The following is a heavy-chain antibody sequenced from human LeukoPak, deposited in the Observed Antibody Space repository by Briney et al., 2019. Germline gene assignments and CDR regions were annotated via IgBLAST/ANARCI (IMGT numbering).Heavy chain of an antibody. V-gene: IGHV1-69*10. J-gene: IGHJ3*02. CDR2: IIPILGIA. CDR1: GGTFSSYT. D-gene: IGHD6-6*01. CDR3: ARDQAPYSSSSGAFDI. Sequence: ASVKVSCKASGGTFSSYTISWVRQAPGQGLEWMGGIIPILGIANYAQKFQGRVTITADKSTSTAYMELSSLRSEDTAVYYCARDQAPYSSSSGAFDIWGQGTMVTVS.